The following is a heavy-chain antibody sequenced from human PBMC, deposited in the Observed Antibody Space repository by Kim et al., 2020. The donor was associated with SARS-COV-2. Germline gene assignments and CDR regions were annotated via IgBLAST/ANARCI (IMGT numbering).Heavy chain of an antibody. D-gene: IGHD1-1*01. CDR2: IRSKGNGNAT. CDR1: GFTFSDSA. J-gene: IGHJ3*02. Sequence: GGSLRLSCGASGFTFSDSAMNWVRRASGKGLEWVGCIRSKGNGNATAYSVSVRGRFTISRDETRKTLHMHMNSVKTEDTSYCSCTGVPGTTLTNWDAFD. V-gene: IGHV3-73*01. CDR3: TGVPGTTLTNWDAFD.